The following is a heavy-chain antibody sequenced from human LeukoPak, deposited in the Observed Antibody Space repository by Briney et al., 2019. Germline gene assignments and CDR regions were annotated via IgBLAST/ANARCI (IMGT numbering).Heavy chain of an antibody. CDR3: ARSQQLVLGYFQH. CDR2: ISAYNGNT. V-gene: IGHV1-18*01. J-gene: IGHJ1*01. CDR1: GYTFTSYG. D-gene: IGHD6-13*01. Sequence: VSVKVSCKASGYTFTSYGISWVRQAPGQGLEWMGWISAYNGNTNYAQKLQGRVTTTTGTSTSTAYMELRSLRSDDTAVYYCARSQQLVLGYFQHWGQGTLVTVSS.